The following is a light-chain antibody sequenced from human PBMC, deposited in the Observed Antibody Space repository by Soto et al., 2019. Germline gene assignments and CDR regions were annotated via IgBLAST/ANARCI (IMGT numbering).Light chain of an antibody. V-gene: IGLV2-14*03. CDR1: SSDVGAYNY. J-gene: IGLJ2*01. CDR2: DVS. CDR3: SSYTTSITVV. Sequence: QSALTQPASVSGSPGQSITISCIGTSSDVGAYNYVSWYQQHPGKAPKLMIYDVSNRPSGVSNRFSGSKSGNTASLTISGLQAEDEADYYCSSYTTSITVVFGGGTQLTVL.